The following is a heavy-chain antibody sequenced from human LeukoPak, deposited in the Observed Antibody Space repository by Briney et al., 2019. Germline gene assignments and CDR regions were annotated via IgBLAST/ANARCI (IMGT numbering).Heavy chain of an antibody. D-gene: IGHD3-22*01. Sequence: GASVKVSYKASGYTFTSYGISWVRQAPGQGLEWMGWISAYNGNTNYAQKLQGRVTMTTDTSTSTAYMELRSLRSDDTAVYYCARDNYYDSSGYYQNPNYYYYGMDVWGQGTTVTVSS. CDR1: GYTFTSYG. V-gene: IGHV1-18*01. J-gene: IGHJ6*02. CDR2: ISAYNGNT. CDR3: ARDNYYDSSGYYQNPNYYYYGMDV.